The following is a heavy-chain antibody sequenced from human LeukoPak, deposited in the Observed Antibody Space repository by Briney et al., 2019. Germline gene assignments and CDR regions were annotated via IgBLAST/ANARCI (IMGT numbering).Heavy chain of an antibody. V-gene: IGHV4-34*01. CDR2: INHSGST. CDR1: GGSFSGYY. Sequence: WETLSLTCAVYGGSFSGYYWSWIRQPPGKGLEWIGEINHSGSTNYNPSLKSRVTISVDTSKNQFSLKLSSVTAADTAVYYCARRLFRRWFLEWSLGCEVDVWGKGTTVTVSS. CDR3: ARRLFRRWFLEWSLGCEVDV. D-gene: IGHD3-3*01. J-gene: IGHJ6*04.